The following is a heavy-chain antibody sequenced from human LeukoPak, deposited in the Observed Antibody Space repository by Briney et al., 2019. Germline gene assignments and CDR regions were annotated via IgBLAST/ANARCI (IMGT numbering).Heavy chain of an antibody. CDR1: GFSVSNNY. CDR2: IYSGGST. CDR3: ARCTGMAYGMDV. D-gene: IGHD5-18*01. Sequence: GGSLRLSCAASGFSVSNNYMSWVRQAPGKGLEWVSVIYSGGSTFYADSVKGRFTISRDNAKNSLYLQMNSLRAEDTAVYYCARCTGMAYGMDVWGQGTTVTVSS. J-gene: IGHJ6*02. V-gene: IGHV3-66*02.